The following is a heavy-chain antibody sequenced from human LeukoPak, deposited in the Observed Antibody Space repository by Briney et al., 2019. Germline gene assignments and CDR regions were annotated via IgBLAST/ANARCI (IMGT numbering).Heavy chain of an antibody. D-gene: IGHD3-10*01. CDR2: IRDVEKIP. CDR1: GFTFTNYA. V-gene: IGHV3-23*03. J-gene: IGHJ4*02. CDR3: ARHDSYIPY. Sequence: QTGGSLRLSCAASGFTFTNYAMSWVRQAPGKGLEWVSGIRDVEKIPYYSDSVKGRFTISRDNSKKTVYLQMSTLRAEDTAVYFCARHDSYIPYWGQGIPVTVSS.